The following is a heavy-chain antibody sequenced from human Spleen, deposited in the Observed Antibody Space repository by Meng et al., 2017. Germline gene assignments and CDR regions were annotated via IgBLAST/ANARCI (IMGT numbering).Heavy chain of an antibody. CDR1: GFSLSTSGVG. CDR3: AHFDYYGSGSSVDY. CDR2: IYWDDDK. Sequence: QITLKGAGPPRVKPTQTLTLTCTFSGFSLSTSGVGVGWIRQPPGKALEWLALIYWDDDKRYSPSLKSRLTITKDTSKNQVVLTMTNMDPVDTATYYCAHFDYYGSGSSVDYWGQGTLVTVSS. V-gene: IGHV2-5*02. D-gene: IGHD3-10*01. J-gene: IGHJ4*02.